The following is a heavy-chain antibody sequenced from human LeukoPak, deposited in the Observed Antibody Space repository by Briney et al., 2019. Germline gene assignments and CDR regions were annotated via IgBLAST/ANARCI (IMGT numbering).Heavy chain of an antibody. CDR3: ARGGLDYYDSSGYYGY. D-gene: IGHD3-22*01. Sequence: SETLSLTCAVYGGSFSGYYWGWIRQPPGKGLEWIGEINHSGSTNYNPSLKSRVTISVDTSKNQFSLKLSSVTAADTAVYYCARGGLDYYDSSGYYGYWGQGTLVTVSS. CDR1: GGSFSGYY. J-gene: IGHJ4*02. V-gene: IGHV4-34*01. CDR2: INHSGST.